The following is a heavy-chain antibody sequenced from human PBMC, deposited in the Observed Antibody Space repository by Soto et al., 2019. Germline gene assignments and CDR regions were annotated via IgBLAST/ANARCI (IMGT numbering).Heavy chain of an antibody. CDR1: GYSFTSYG. CDR3: ARERGGYAYGDY. D-gene: IGHD5-18*01. V-gene: IGHV1-18*01. Sequence: QVQLVQSGAEVRKPGASVKVSCKASGYSFTSYGITWVRQAPGQGLEWMGWVNIYEGSTNYAQKFQGRVTMTTDTSTSTVYLEVRSLRSDDTAIYYCARERGGYAYGDYWGQGTLVTVSS. CDR2: VNIYEGST. J-gene: IGHJ4*02.